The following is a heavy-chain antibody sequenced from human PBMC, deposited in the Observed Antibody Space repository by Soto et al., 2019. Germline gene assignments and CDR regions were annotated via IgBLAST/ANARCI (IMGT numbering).Heavy chain of an antibody. CDR2: IIPIFGTA. J-gene: IGHJ4*02. CDR3: ASLLRGYSGTGDY. CDR1: GGTFSSSA. D-gene: IGHD5-12*01. V-gene: IGHV1-69*12. Sequence: QVQLVQSGAEVKKPGSSVKVSCKASGGTFSSSAISWVRQAPGQGLEWMGGIIPIFGTANYAQKFQGRVTITADESTRTAYMELSSLRSEATAVYYCASLLRGYSGTGDYWGQGTLVTVSS.